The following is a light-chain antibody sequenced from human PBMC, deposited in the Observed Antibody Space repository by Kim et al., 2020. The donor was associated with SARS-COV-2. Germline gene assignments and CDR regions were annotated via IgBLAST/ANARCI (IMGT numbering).Light chain of an antibody. J-gene: IGKJ4*01. CDR3: QEYYSTPLT. CDR1: QSVLYSSNNKNY. V-gene: IGKV4-1*01. CDR2: WAS. Sequence: ATINCKSSQSVLYSSNNKNYLAWYQQKPGQPPKLLIYWASTRESGVPDRFSGSGSGTDFTLTISSLQAEDVAVYYCQEYYSTPLTFGGGTKVDIK.